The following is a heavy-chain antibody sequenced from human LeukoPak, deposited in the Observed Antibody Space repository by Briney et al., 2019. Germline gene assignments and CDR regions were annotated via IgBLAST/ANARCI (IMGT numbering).Heavy chain of an antibody. D-gene: IGHD1-1*01. Sequence: GGSLRLSCAVSGFIFSDYGFHWVRQAPGKGLEWVAVTKFDGSIKQYADSVKGRFTISRDDSKNTLYLQMNSLKSEDTAVYYCARWGGTRQYYFDYWGRGTLVTVSS. CDR1: GFIFSDYG. CDR2: TKFDGSIK. V-gene: IGHV3-33*01. J-gene: IGHJ4*02. CDR3: ARWGGTRQYYFDY.